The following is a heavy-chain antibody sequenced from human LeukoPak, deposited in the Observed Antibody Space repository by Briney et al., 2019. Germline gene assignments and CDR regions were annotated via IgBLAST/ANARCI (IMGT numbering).Heavy chain of an antibody. CDR1: GGSISSGDYY. J-gene: IGHJ4*02. Sequence: SETLSLTCTVSGGSISSGDYYWSWIRQPPGKGLEWIGYIYYSGSTYYNPSLKSRVTISVDTSKNQFSLKLSSVTAADTAVYCCARWGGHYYFDYWGQGTLVTVSS. V-gene: IGHV4-30-4*08. D-gene: IGHD3-16*01. CDR2: IYYSGST. CDR3: ARWGGHYYFDY.